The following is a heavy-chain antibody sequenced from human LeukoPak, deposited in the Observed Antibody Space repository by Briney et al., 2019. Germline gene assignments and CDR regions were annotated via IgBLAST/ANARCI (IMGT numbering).Heavy chain of an antibody. J-gene: IGHJ4*02. CDR1: GFTVSSYA. V-gene: IGHV3-30*04. CDR3: ARDGDYGDYGYFDY. CDR2: ISYDGSNK. Sequence: PGGSLRLSCAASGFTVSSYAMHWVRQAPGKGLEWVAVISYDGSNKYYADSVKGRFTISRDNSKNTLYLQMNSLRAEDTAVYYCARDGDYGDYGYFDYWGQGTLVTVSS. D-gene: IGHD4-17*01.